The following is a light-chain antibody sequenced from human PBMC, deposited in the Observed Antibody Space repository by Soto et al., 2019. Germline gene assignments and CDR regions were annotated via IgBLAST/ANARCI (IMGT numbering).Light chain of an antibody. V-gene: IGLV1-47*01. J-gene: IGLJ3*02. Sequence: QSVLTQPRSASGTPGQRVTISCSGSSSNIGSNYVYWYQQLPGTAPKLLIYRNNQRPSGVPDRFSGSKSGTSASLAISGLRAEDEADYYCAAWDDTLSAPAFGGGTQLTV. CDR3: AAWDDTLSAPA. CDR1: SSNIGSNY. CDR2: RNN.